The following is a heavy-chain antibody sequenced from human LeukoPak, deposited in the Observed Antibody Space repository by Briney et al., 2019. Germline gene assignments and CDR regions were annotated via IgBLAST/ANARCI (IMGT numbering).Heavy chain of an antibody. D-gene: IGHD1-26*01. CDR3: ARDNRAGAFDY. V-gene: IGHV3-33*01. CDR1: GFTFSNYG. CDR2: IWYDGSNK. Sequence: GSLRLSFAASGFTFSNYGMDWGRQGPGKGVEWVAVIWYDGSNKYYADSVKGRFTISRDNSKNTLYLQMNSLRAEDTAVYYCARDNRAGAFDYWGQGTLVTVSS. J-gene: IGHJ4*02.